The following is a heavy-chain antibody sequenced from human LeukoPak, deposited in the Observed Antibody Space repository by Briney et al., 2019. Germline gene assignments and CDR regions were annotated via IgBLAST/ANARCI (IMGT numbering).Heavy chain of an antibody. D-gene: IGHD1-26*01. CDR3: ARGGPGATIEDVFYI. CDR1: EFTFSSYS. V-gene: IGHV3-21*01. Sequence: GGSLRLSCAASEFTFSSYSMNWVRQAPGKGLDWVSSISSGSSYIFYADSVQGRFTISRDNAKNSLYLQMNSLRAEDTAVYYCARGGPGATIEDVFYIWGQQTMVTVSS. CDR2: ISSGSSYI. J-gene: IGHJ3*02.